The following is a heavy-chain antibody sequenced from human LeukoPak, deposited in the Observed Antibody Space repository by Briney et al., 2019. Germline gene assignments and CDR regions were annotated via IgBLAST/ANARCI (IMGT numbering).Heavy chain of an antibody. J-gene: IGHJ4*02. CDR3: ARGPYCGGDCYFDY. CDR2: IYTSGST. V-gene: IGHV4-4*07. Sequence: PSETLSLTCTVSGGSISSYYWSWIRQPAGKGLEWIGRIYTSGSTNYNPSLKSRVTMSVDTSKNQFSLKLSSVTAADTAVYYCARGPYCGGDCYFDYWGQGTLLVTVSS. D-gene: IGHD2-21*01. CDR1: GGSISSYY.